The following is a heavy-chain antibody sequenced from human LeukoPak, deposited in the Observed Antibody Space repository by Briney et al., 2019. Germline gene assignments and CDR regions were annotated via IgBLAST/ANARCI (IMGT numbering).Heavy chain of an antibody. V-gene: IGHV3-23*01. CDR3: ARDNEQWPPRGWFDP. J-gene: IGHJ5*02. D-gene: IGHD6-19*01. Sequence: AGGSLRLSCAASGFTFSSYGMSWVRQAPGKGLEWVSAISGSGGSTYYADSVKGRFTISRDNSKNTLYLQMNSLRAEDTAVYYCARDNEQWPPRGWFDPWGQGTLVTVSS. CDR1: GFTFSSYG. CDR2: ISGSGGST.